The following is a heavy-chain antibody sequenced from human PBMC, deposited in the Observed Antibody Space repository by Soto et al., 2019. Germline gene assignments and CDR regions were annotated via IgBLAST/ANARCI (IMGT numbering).Heavy chain of an antibody. CDR3: ARGRYGDY. D-gene: IGHD1-1*01. J-gene: IGHJ4*02. CDR2: ISAHNGNT. V-gene: IGHV1-18*01. Sequence: QVHLVQSGAEVKKPGASVKVSCQASGYAFTTYGITWVRQAPGQGLEWMGWISAHNGNTNYAQKLQGRFTVTRDTSTSTAYMELRSLRSDDTAVYYCARGRYGDYWGQGALVTVSS. CDR1: GYAFTTYG.